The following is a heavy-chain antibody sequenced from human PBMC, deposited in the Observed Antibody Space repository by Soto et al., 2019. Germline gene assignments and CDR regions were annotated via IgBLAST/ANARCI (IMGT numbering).Heavy chain of an antibody. CDR1: GFTFSRYA. CDR3: ARDPRPEVPASIRCVNWFDP. CDR2: LWSDGTTK. V-gene: IGHV3-33*01. J-gene: IGHJ5*02. D-gene: IGHD2-2*01. Sequence: QVHLVESGGGVVQPGKSLELSCTASGFTFSRYAMHWFRQAPGKGLAWVAGLWSDGTTKSYADSVKGRFTISRDNSKNTLFLQMNSLRDDDTAVYVCARDPRPEVPASIRCVNWFDPWGQGNLVTVAS.